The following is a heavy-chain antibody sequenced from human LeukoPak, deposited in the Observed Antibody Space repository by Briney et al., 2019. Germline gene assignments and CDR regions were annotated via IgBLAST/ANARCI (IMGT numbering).Heavy chain of an antibody. J-gene: IGHJ3*02. D-gene: IGHD2-15*01. CDR2: IDYSGST. V-gene: IGHV4-59*01. Sequence: PSETLSLTCTVSGGSISSYYWSWIRQPPGKGLEWIGYIDYSGSTNYNPSLKSRVTISVDTSKNQFSLKLSSVTAADTAVYYCARSAANGAFDIWGQGTMVTVSS. CDR3: ARSAANGAFDI. CDR1: GGSISSYY.